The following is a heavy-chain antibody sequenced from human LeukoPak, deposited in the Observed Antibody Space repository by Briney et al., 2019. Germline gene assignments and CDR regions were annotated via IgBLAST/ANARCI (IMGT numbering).Heavy chain of an antibody. Sequence: SETLSLTCTVSGASISSGDYYWSWIRQPPGKGLEWIGDVYYSGSTYYNTPLKSRLTISVDTSKNQFSLKLSSVTAADTAVYYCARVADTAMNYFDYWGQGTLVTVSS. CDR3: ARVADTAMNYFDY. CDR1: GASISSGDYY. D-gene: IGHD5-18*01. V-gene: IGHV4-30-4*08. J-gene: IGHJ4*02. CDR2: VYYSGST.